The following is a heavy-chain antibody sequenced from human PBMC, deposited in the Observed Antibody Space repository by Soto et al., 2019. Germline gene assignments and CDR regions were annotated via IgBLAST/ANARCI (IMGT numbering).Heavy chain of an antibody. Sequence: EVQLVESDGGLVKPGGSLRLSCAPSGFSVTPAWFNWVRQAPGRGLEWVGGIYSGGATEYSAPERGRFTISRDDSKSTLYLQMDSLEIGDTALYFCIWQSHFGGACRWGQGTPVTVSS. CDR2: IYSGGAT. D-gene: IGHD3-3*01. V-gene: IGHV3-15*07. J-gene: IGHJ1*01. CDR1: GFSVTPAW. CDR3: IWQSHFGGACR.